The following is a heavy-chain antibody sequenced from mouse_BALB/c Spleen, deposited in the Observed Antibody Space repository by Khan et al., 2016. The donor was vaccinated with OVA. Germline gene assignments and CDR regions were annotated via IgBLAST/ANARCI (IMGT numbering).Heavy chain of an antibody. V-gene: IGHV3-2*02. CDR1: GYSITSDYA. J-gene: IGHJ4*01. CDR3: ARVGGRYNYAMDY. CDR2: ISSSGST. D-gene: IGHD1-1*02. Sequence: EVQLQESGPGLVKPSQSLSLTCTVTGYSITSDYAWNWIRQFPGNKLEWMGYISSSGSTNYNPALKSRISITRNTSKNQFFLQLNSVTTEDTATYCGARVGGRYNYAMDYWGQGTSVTVSS.